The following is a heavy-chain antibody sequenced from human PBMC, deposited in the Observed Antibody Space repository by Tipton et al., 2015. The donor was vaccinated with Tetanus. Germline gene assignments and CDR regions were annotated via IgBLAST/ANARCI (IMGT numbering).Heavy chain of an antibody. J-gene: IGHJ5*02. D-gene: IGHD3-10*01. CDR2: IYSTGAT. CDR3: AGGLVRWYEP. V-gene: IGHV4-59*03. Sequence: TLSLTCSVSGGSMGTNHWVWIRQAPGKRLESIGYIYSTGATKYNPSLESRVRISIDTSKSQFSMRLSSVTAADTAVYSCAGGLVRWYEPWGRGTLVSVSS. CDR1: GGSMGTNH.